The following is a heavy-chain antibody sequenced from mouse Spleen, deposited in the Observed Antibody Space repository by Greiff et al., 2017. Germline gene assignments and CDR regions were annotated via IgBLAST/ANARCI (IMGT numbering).Heavy chain of an antibody. CDR3: TRDLGDFYFDY. Sequence: EVKVVESGGGLVKPGGSLKLSCAASGFTFSSYTMSWVRQTPEKRLEWVANISSGGSYTYYPDSVKGRFTISRDNATNTLYLQMSSLKSEDTAMYYCTRDLGDFYFDYWGQGTTLTVSS. D-gene: IGHD3-1*01. J-gene: IGHJ2*01. CDR2: ISSGGSYT. CDR1: GFTFSSYT. V-gene: IGHV5-6-4*01.